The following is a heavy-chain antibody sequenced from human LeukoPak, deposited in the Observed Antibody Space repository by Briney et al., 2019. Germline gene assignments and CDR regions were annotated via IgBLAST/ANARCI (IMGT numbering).Heavy chain of an antibody. Sequence: SETLSLTCTVSGGSIGSGGYYWSWIRQHPGKGLEWIGHVYYSGSTYYNPSLKSRVTLSVDTSKTQFSLELSSVTAADTAVYYCARGPGYYDFWSGYLTHLAFDIWGQGTMVTVSS. CDR1: GGSIGSGGYY. J-gene: IGHJ3*02. CDR2: VYYSGST. V-gene: IGHV4-31*03. D-gene: IGHD3-3*01. CDR3: ARGPGYYDFWSGYLTHLAFDI.